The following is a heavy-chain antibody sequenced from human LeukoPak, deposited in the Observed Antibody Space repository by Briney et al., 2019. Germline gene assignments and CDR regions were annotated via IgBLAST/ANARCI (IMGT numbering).Heavy chain of an antibody. V-gene: IGHV3-7*03. D-gene: IGHD4-17*01. Sequence: PGGSLRLSCAASGFTFSSYAMSWVRQAPGKGLEWVANIKQDGSEKYYVDSVKGRFTIARDNAKNSLYLQMNSLRAEDTAVYYCARGVEGDYGDYFDYWGQGTLVTVSS. CDR3: ARGVEGDYGDYFDY. CDR1: GFTFSSYA. J-gene: IGHJ4*02. CDR2: IKQDGSEK.